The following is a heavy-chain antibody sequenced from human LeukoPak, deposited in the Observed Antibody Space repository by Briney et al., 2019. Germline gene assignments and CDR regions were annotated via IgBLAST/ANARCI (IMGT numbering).Heavy chain of an antibody. CDR2: INHSGST. V-gene: IGHV4-34*01. CDR1: GGSFSGYY. CDR3: ARGARDIVVVPAAKPWFDP. D-gene: IGHD2-2*01. Sequence: SETLSLTCAVYGGSFSGYYWSWIRQPPGKGLEWIGEINHSGSTNYNPSLKGRVTMSVDTSKNQFSLKLSSVTAADTAVYYCARGARDIVVVPAAKPWFDPWGQGTLVTVSS. J-gene: IGHJ5*02.